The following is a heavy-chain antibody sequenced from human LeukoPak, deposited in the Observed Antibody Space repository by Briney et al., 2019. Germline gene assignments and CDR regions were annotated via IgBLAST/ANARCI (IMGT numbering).Heavy chain of an antibody. V-gene: IGHV4-30-2*01. CDR3: ARGPTVTTRFSNYYYGMDV. Sequence: SETLSLTCAVSGGSISSGGYSWSWIRQPPGKGLEWIGYIYHSGSTYYNPSLKSRATISVDRSKNQFSLKLSSVTAADTAVYYCARGPTVTTRFSNYYYGMDVWGQGTTVTVSS. CDR2: IYHSGST. J-gene: IGHJ6*02. D-gene: IGHD4-4*01. CDR1: GGSISSGGYS.